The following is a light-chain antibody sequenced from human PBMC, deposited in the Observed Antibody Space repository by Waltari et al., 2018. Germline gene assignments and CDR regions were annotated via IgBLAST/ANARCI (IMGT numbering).Light chain of an antibody. V-gene: IGLV3-10*01. CDR3: YSTDVTGVRGL. CDR2: EDN. CDR1: AFPTTY. Sequence: SSELPQPPSVSVSTRQPARIPCSGDAFPTTYAYWYHQKSGQAPVLVIYEDNKRPSGIPERFSGSNSGTMATLTISGAQMEDEADYYCYSTDVTGVRGLFGGGTKLTVL. J-gene: IGLJ2*01.